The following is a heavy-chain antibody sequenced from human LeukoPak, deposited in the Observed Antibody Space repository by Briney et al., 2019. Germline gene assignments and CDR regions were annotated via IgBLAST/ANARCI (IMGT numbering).Heavy chain of an antibody. CDR1: GGTFNSYA. Sequence: SVKVSCKASGGTFNSYAISWVRQAPGQGLEWMGGIIPIFGTANYAQKFQGRVTITADESTSTAYMELSSLRSEDTAVYYCARVFGATYYYGSGSYYNPLDYWGQGTLLTVSS. V-gene: IGHV1-69*13. CDR2: IIPIFGTA. J-gene: IGHJ4*02. D-gene: IGHD3-10*01. CDR3: ARVFGATYYYGSGSYYNPLDY.